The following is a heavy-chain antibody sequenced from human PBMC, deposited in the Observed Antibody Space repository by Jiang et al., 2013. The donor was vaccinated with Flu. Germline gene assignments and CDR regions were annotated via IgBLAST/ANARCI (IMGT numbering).Heavy chain of an antibody. J-gene: IGHJ4*02. CDR1: GYTFSSYG. CDR3: ARDQGSRSYYSFDH. V-gene: IGHV1-18*01. D-gene: IGHD3-22*01. Sequence: GAEVKKPGASVKVSCKASGYTFSSYGISWVRQAPGQGLEWMGWISGYNGNTNYAQKFQGRVTTTTDTSTSTAYMELRNLRFDDTAVYYCARDQGSRSYYSFDHWGQGTLVTVSS. CDR2: ISGYNGNT.